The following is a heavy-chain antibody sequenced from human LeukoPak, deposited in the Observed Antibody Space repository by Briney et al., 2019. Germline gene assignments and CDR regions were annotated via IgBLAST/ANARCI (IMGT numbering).Heavy chain of an antibody. Sequence: TGGSLRLSCAASGFTFSSYSMNWVRQAPGKGLEWVSGISGSGGITDYADSVKGRFTISRDNSKNTLYLQMSSLRAEDTAVYYCAKDLGCSGGSCYAIYFDYWGQGTLVTVSS. CDR1: GFTFSSYS. CDR2: ISGSGGIT. J-gene: IGHJ4*02. D-gene: IGHD2-15*01. CDR3: AKDLGCSGGSCYAIYFDY. V-gene: IGHV3-23*01.